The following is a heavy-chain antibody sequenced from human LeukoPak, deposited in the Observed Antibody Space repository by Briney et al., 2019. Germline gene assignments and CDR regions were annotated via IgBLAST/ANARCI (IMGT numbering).Heavy chain of an antibody. D-gene: IGHD6-19*01. CDR3: AALHKASSGWYLATGERYYDLDV. Sequence: SETLSLTCTVSGGSISSSSYYWGWIRQPPGKGLEGIGSIYYSGSNYYNPSLKSPITISVDTSKYQFTLKLRSVPATDTSLYYGAALHKASSGWYLATGERYYDLDVWGKGTTVTVSS. CDR1: GGSISSSSYY. CDR2: IYYSGSN. V-gene: IGHV4-39*01. J-gene: IGHJ6*03.